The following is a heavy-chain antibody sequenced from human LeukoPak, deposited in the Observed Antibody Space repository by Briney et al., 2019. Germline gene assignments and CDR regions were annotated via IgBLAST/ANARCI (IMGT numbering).Heavy chain of an antibody. V-gene: IGHV3-74*01. Sequence: GGSLRLSCAASGFTFSSYAMHWVRQAPGKGLVWVSRINTDGSSTSYADSVKGRFTISRDNAKNTLYLQMNSLRAEDTAVYYCARENWNPRALDYWGQGTLVTVSS. D-gene: IGHD1-1*01. J-gene: IGHJ4*02. CDR1: GFTFSSYA. CDR3: ARENWNPRALDY. CDR2: INTDGSST.